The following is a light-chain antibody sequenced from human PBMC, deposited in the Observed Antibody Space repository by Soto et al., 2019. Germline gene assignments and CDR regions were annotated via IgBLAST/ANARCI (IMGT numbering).Light chain of an antibody. CDR1: SSDVGGYNY. Sequence: QSAPTQPASVSGSPGQSITISCTGTSSDVGGYNYVSWYQQHPGKAPKLMIYDVSNRPSGVSNRFSGSKSGNTASLTISGLQAEDDADYYCSSYTSSSTLNVVFGGGPKLTVL. J-gene: IGLJ2*01. V-gene: IGLV2-14*01. CDR2: DVS. CDR3: SSYTSSSTLNVV.